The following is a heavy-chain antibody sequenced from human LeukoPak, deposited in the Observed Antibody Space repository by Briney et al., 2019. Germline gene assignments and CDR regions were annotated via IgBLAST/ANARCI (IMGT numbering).Heavy chain of an antibody. CDR2: IYYSGST. CDR1: GGSISSGGYY. V-gene: IGHV4-31*03. Sequence: TLSLTCTVSGGSISSGGYYWSWIRQHPGKGLEWIGYIYYSGSTYYNPSLKSRVTISVDTSKNQFSLKLSSVTAADTAVYYCARDSGGGSSWYAGTGFDYWGQGTLVTVSS. D-gene: IGHD6-13*01. CDR3: ARDSGGGSSWYAGTGFDY. J-gene: IGHJ4*02.